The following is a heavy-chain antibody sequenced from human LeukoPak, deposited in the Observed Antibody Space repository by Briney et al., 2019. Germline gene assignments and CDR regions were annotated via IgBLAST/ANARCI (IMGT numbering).Heavy chain of an antibody. CDR2: ISSSSSYI. V-gene: IGHV3-21*01. CDR1: GFTFSSHS. D-gene: IGHD3-22*01. CDR3: AREIGYYDSSGYYTGDAFDI. J-gene: IGHJ3*02. Sequence: PGGSLRLSCAASGFTFSSHSMNWVRQAPGKGLEWVSSISSSSSYIYYADSVKGRFTISRDNAKNSLYLQMNSLRAEDTAVYYCAREIGYYDSSGYYTGDAFDIWGQGTMVTVSS.